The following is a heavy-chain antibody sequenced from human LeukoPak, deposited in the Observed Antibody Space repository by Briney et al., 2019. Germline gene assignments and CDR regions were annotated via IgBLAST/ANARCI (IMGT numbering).Heavy chain of an antibody. D-gene: IGHD4-17*01. Sequence: GGSLRLSCAASGFTFSSYSMNWVRQAPGKGLEWVSSISSSSSYIYYADSVKGRFTISRDNAKSSLYLQMNSLRAEDTAVYYCAREDYGDYLSYFDYWGQGTLVTVSS. V-gene: IGHV3-21*01. J-gene: IGHJ4*02. CDR3: AREDYGDYLSYFDY. CDR1: GFTFSSYS. CDR2: ISSSSSYI.